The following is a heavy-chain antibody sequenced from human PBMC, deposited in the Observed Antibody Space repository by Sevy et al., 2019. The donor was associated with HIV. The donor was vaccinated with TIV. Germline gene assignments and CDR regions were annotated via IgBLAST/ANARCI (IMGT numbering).Heavy chain of an antibody. Sequence: ASVKVSCKVSGYTLSKLPMHWVRQAPGKGLEWMGGFDPEDGERIYAQKFQGRVTMTDDTSTDTAFMQLSSLRYDDTXXXXXXXXXXXXXXXLNGKDVWGQGTTVTVSS. CDR3: XXXXXXXXXXLNGKDV. V-gene: IGHV1-24*01. CDR2: FDPEDGER. J-gene: IGHJ6*02. CDR1: GYTLSKLP.